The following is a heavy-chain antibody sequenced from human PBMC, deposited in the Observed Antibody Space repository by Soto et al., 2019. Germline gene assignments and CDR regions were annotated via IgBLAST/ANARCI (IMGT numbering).Heavy chain of an antibody. CDR1: GFSFTSHA. D-gene: IGHD2-15*01. CDR3: ARDLWWYLH. Sequence: EVQLLESGGGLVQPGGALRLSCAASGFSFTSHAMSWVRQAPGKGLQWISSISAGSEGAYYADSVKGRFTMSRDNSNNPLYLHMNSLRAEDTAVYYCARDLWWYLHWGQGTLVTVSS. CDR2: ISAGSEGA. J-gene: IGHJ1*01. V-gene: IGHV3-23*01.